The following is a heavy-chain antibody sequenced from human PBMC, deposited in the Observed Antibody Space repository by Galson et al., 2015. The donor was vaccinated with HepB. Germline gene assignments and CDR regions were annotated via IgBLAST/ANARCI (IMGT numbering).Heavy chain of an antibody. Sequence: LSLTCAVSGVSIASYYWSWIRLSPAKGLEWIGHIHYSGSTKYNPSLQSRVTISFDTPKNQFSLKLTSVTAADTAVYYCARTEWEQPFDYWGQGTLVTVSS. J-gene: IGHJ4*02. V-gene: IGHV4-59*01. D-gene: IGHD1-26*01. CDR1: GVSIASYY. CDR3: ARTEWEQPFDY. CDR2: IHYSGST.